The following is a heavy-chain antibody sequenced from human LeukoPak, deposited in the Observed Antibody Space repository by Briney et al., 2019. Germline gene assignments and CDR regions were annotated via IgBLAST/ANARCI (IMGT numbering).Heavy chain of an antibody. CDR1: GFTFSSYA. J-gene: IGHJ4*02. CDR2: ISGSGGST. D-gene: IGHD2-15*01. CDR3: ARALVVAVTAHDS. Sequence: GGSLRLSCAASGFTFSSYAMSWVRQAPGKGLEWVSAISGSGGSTYYADSVKGRFTISRDNSKNTLYLQMNSLRAEDTAVYYCARALVVAVTAHDSWGQGTLVTVSS. V-gene: IGHV3-23*01.